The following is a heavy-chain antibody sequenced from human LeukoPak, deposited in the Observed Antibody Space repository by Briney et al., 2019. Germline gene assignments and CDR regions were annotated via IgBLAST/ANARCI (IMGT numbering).Heavy chain of an antibody. D-gene: IGHD3-9*01. J-gene: IGHJ4*02. Sequence: PSETLSLTCAVSGGSVSSSMWWSWVRQPPGKGLEWIGEIYHSGSTNYNAFLKSRVTISVDKSKNQFSLKLTSVTAADTAVYYCVGHLDWFTERLDDYWGQGTLVTVSS. CDR2: IYHSGST. V-gene: IGHV4-4*02. CDR3: VGHLDWFTERLDDY. CDR1: GGSVSSSMW.